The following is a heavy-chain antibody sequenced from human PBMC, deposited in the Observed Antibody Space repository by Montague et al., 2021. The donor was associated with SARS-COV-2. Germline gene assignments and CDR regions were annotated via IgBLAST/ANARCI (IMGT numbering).Heavy chain of an antibody. CDR2: TYYMSKWYN. D-gene: IGHD2-2*01. V-gene: IGHV6-1*01. Sequence: CAISGDSVSIKIASWKWIRQSSSRGPQWLGRTYYMSKWYNDYAESVKSRITIDPDTSKHQFSLHLNSVTPEDTAVYYCARIPVGSKYYFDFWGQGTLVTVSS. J-gene: IGHJ4*02. CDR3: ARIPVGSKYYFDF. CDR1: GDSVSIKIAS.